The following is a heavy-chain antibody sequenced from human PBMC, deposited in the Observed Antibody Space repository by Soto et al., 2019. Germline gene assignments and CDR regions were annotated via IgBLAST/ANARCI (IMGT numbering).Heavy chain of an antibody. D-gene: IGHD3-10*01. J-gene: IGHJ5*02. V-gene: IGHV1-3*05. Sequence: QVQNVQSGAEEKKPGASVKVSCKASVYIFTRYAMHWVRQAPGQRLERMGWINAGNGNTKYSQKFQGRVTITRDTSARTAYMELSSLRSEDTAVYYCARGTPVWFDPWAQGTLVTVSS. CDR1: VYIFTRYA. CDR3: ARGTPVWFDP. CDR2: INAGNGNT.